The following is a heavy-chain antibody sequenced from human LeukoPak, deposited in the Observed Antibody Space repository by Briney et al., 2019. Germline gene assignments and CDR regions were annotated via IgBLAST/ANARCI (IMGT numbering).Heavy chain of an antibody. CDR3: ARDLGYCTNGVCHTRFDY. Sequence: SQTLSLTCTVSGGSISSGGYYWSWIRQHPGKGLEWIGYIYYSGSTYYNPSLKSRVTKSVDTSKNQFSLKPSSVTAADTAVYYCARDLGYCTNGVCHTRFDYWGQGTLVAVSS. J-gene: IGHJ4*02. CDR2: IYYSGST. D-gene: IGHD2-8*01. V-gene: IGHV4-31*03. CDR1: GGSISSGGYY.